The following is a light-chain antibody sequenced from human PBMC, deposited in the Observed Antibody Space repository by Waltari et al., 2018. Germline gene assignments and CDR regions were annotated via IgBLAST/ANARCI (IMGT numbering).Light chain of an antibody. CDR2: EVS. CDR3: CSYAGSSTSV. V-gene: IGLV2-23*02. Sequence: QSALTQPASVSGSPGPSITISCTGTSRDVGSYNLVSWYQQHPGKAPKLMIYEVSKRPSGVSNRFSGSKSGNTASLTISGLQAEDEADYYCCSYAGSSTSVFGTGTKVTVL. CDR1: SRDVGSYNL. J-gene: IGLJ1*01.